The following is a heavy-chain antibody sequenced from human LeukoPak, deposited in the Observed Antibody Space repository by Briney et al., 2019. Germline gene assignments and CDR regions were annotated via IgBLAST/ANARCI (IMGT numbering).Heavy chain of an antibody. V-gene: IGHV3-7*01. CDR2: IKDDGSQI. Sequence: GGSLRLSCEASGYIFSDCWMSWIRQTPGKGLEWVANIKDDGSQIYYVDSVKGRFTISRDNAKNSLYLQMNSLRAEDTALYYCVRRGNRWGDYWGQGTPVTVSS. J-gene: IGHJ4*02. CDR1: GYIFSDCW. D-gene: IGHD3-16*01. CDR3: VRRGNRWGDY.